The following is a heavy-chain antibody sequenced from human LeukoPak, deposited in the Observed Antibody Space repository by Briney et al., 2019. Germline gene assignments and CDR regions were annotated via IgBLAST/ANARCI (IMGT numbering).Heavy chain of an antibody. J-gene: IGHJ6*02. V-gene: IGHV1-69*13. CDR2: IIPIFGTA. Sequence: GASVKVSCKASGGTFSSYAISWVRQAPGQGLEWMGGIIPIFGTANYAQKFQGRVTITADESTSTAYMELSSLRSEDTAVYYCARPNNIPYDSWTRIAPTRYYYGMDVWGQGTTVTVSS. D-gene: IGHD3-3*01. CDR1: GGTFSSYA. CDR3: ARPNNIPYDSWTRIAPTRYYYGMDV.